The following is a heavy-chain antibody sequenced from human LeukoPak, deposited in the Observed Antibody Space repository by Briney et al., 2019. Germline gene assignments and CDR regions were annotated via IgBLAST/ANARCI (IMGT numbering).Heavy chain of an antibody. Sequence: ASVKVSCKASGYTFITYGISWVRQAPGQGLEWMGWISAYNGDTNYAQKLQGRVTMTTDTSTTTAYMELRSLRSDDTAVYYCARDLRVGSYYPYWGQGTLVTVSS. D-gene: IGHD1-26*01. CDR2: ISAYNGDT. V-gene: IGHV1-18*01. CDR3: ARDLRVGSYYPY. CDR1: GYTFITYG. J-gene: IGHJ4*02.